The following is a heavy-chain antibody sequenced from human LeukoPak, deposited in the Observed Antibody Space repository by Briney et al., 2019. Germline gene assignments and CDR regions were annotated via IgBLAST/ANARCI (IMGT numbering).Heavy chain of an antibody. CDR3: ARGPTMKMDV. J-gene: IGHJ6*04. CDR1: GFTLSHYS. D-gene: IGHD3-22*01. CDR2: ISSSSSPI. Sequence: GGSLRLSCAASGFTLSHYSVNWVRQAPGKGLEWVSYISSSSSPIYYADSVKGRFTISRDNAKSSLYLQMSSLRAEDTAVYYCARGPTMKMDVWGKGTTVTVSS. V-gene: IGHV3-48*01.